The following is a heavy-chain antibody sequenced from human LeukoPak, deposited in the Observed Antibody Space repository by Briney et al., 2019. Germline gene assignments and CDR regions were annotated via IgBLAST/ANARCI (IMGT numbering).Heavy chain of an antibody. CDR1: GGSVSSGSYY. V-gene: IGHV4-61*01. CDR2: IYYSGST. Sequence: SETPSLTCTVSGGSVSSGSYYWSWIRQPPGKGLEWIGYIYYSGSTNYNPSLKSRVTISVDTSKNQFSLKLSSVTAADTAVYYCASYSDYYGSGSYSFDYWGQGTLVTVSS. J-gene: IGHJ4*02. CDR3: ASYSDYYGSGSYSFDY. D-gene: IGHD3-10*01.